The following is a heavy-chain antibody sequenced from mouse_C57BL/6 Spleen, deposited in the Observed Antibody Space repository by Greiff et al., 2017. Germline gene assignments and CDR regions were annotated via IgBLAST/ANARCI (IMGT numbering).Heavy chain of an antibody. V-gene: IGHV5-9*01. CDR2: ISGGGGNT. CDR1: GFTFSSYT. Sequence: DVMLVESGGGLVKPGGSLKLSCAASGFTFSSYTMSWVRQTPEKRLEWVATISGGGGNTYYPDSVKGRFTISRDNAKNTLYLQMSSLRSEDTALYYCARLEGGYFDVWGTGTTVTVSS. CDR3: ARLEGGYFDV. J-gene: IGHJ1*03.